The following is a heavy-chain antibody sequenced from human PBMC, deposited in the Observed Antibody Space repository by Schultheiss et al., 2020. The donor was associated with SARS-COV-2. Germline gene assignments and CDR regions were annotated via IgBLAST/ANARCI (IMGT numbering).Heavy chain of an antibody. D-gene: IGHD2-15*01. CDR1: GYTFTSYG. J-gene: IGHJ5*01. Sequence: ASVKVSCKASGYTFTSYGISWVRQAPGQGLEWMGWISGYNGNTNYAQKLQGRVTMTTDTSTSTAYMELRSLRSDDTAVYYCAGGRDCSGGSCYSDWFESWGRGTLVTVCS. V-gene: IGHV1-18*01. CDR3: AGGRDCSGGSCYSDWFES. CDR2: ISGYNGNT.